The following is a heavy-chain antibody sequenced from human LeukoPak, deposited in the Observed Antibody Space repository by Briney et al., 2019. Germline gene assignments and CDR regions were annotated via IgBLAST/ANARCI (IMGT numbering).Heavy chain of an antibody. CDR1: GFTFSSYS. J-gene: IGHJ6*02. CDR3: ARDWDV. CDR2: ISNFGASI. Sequence: GGSLRLSCAASGFTFSSYSMNWVRQAPGKGLEWISSISNFGASIHYVDSVRGRFTVSRDNAKNSLCLQMSSLRVDDTAVYYCARDWDVWGQGTTVIVSS. V-gene: IGHV3-48*01.